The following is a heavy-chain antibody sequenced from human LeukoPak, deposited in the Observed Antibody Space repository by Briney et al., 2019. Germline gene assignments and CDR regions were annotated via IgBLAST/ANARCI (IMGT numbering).Heavy chain of an antibody. Sequence: GASVKVSCKASGYTFTSYYMHWVRQAPGQGLEWMGIINPSGGSTSYAQKFQGRVTMTRDTSTSTVYMELSSLRSEDAAVYYCARVISGYCSGGSCYEYFQHWGQGTLVTVSS. CDR2: INPSGGST. J-gene: IGHJ1*01. CDR1: GYTFTSYY. CDR3: ARVISGYCSGGSCYEYFQH. D-gene: IGHD2-15*01. V-gene: IGHV1-46*01.